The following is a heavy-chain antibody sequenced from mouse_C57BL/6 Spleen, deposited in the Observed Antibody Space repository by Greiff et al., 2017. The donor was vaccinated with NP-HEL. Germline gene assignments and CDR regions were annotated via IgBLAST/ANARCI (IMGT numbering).Heavy chain of an antibody. J-gene: IGHJ4*01. Sequence: VQLKESGGGLVKPGGSLKLSCAASGFTFSSYAMSWVRQTPEKRLEWVATISAGGSYTYYPDNVKGRFTISRDNAKNNLYLQMSHLKSEDTAMYYCARGDGYYGYAMDYWGQGTSVTVSS. CDR3: ARGDGYYGYAMDY. CDR1: GFTFSSYA. CDR2: ISAGGSYT. D-gene: IGHD2-3*01. V-gene: IGHV5-4*01.